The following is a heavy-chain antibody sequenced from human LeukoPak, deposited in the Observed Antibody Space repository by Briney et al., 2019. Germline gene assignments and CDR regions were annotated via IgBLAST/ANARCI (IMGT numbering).Heavy chain of an antibody. CDR1: GYTFTSYD. V-gene: IGHV1-8*01. CDR3: AKGASVRRLVRFFQH. Sequence: GASVKVSCKASGYTFTSYDINWVRQATGQGLEWMGWMNPNSGNTGYAQKFQGRVTMTRNTSISTAYMELSSLRSEDKAVYYCAKGASVRRLVRFFQHWGQGTLGTVS. CDR2: MNPNSGNT. J-gene: IGHJ1*01. D-gene: IGHD6-19*01.